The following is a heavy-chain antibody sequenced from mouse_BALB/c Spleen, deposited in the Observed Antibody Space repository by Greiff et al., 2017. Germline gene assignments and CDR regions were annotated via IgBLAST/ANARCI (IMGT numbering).Heavy chain of an antibody. CDR2: ISSGGSYT. Sequence: EVQLVESGGGLVKPGGSLKLSCAASGFTFSSYAMSWVRQSPEKRLEWVAEISSGGSYTYYPDTVTGRFTISRDNAKNTLYLEMSSLRSEDTAMYYCARGDHYYGSSYIPFAYWGQGTLVTVSA. D-gene: IGHD1-1*01. CDR3: ARGDHYYGSSYIPFAY. CDR1: GFTFSSYA. J-gene: IGHJ3*01. V-gene: IGHV5-9-4*01.